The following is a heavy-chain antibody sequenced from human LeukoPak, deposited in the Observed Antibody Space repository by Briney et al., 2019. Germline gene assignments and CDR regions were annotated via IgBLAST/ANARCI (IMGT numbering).Heavy chain of an antibody. CDR3: ATYTLSQFWSGYYHFDY. J-gene: IGHJ4*02. D-gene: IGHD3-3*01. V-gene: IGHV1-69*05. CDR1: GGNFISYA. Sequence: GSSVKVSRKASGGNFISYAVSWVRQAPGQGLEWMGGIIPMFGTSNYAQKFQGRVTITTDESTTTAYMELSSLSSEDTAVYYCATYTLSQFWSGYYHFDYWGQGTLVSVSS. CDR2: IIPMFGTS.